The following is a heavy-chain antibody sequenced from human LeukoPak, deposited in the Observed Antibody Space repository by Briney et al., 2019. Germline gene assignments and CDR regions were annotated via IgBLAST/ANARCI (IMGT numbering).Heavy chain of an antibody. CDR1: GGSISSGGYY. D-gene: IGHD2-21*01. CDR2: IYYSGST. V-gene: IGHV4-31*03. CDR3: ARITFVVEGYGMDI. J-gene: IGHJ6*02. Sequence: SETLSLTCTVSGGSISSGGYYWSWIRQHRGRGLEWIGYIYYSGSTSYNPSLKSRVTISVDTSKNQFSLKLSSVTAADTAVYYCARITFVVEGYGMDIWGQGTTVTVSS.